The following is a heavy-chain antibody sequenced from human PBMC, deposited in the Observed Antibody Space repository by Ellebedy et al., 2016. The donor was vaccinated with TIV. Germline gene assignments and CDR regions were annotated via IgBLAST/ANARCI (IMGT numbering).Heavy chain of an antibody. CDR1: GGPISGYY. J-gene: IGHJ4*02. Sequence: MPSETLSLTCTVSGGPISGYYWTWIRQPAGEGLEWFGRIYRSGSTKYNPSLKSRVTMSVDTSTNKFSLKLSSVTAAETAVYYCARDRAFSSTTGLFDYWGQGTLVTVSS. CDR2: IYRSGST. CDR3: ARDRAFSSTTGLFDY. D-gene: IGHD6-13*01. V-gene: IGHV4-4*07.